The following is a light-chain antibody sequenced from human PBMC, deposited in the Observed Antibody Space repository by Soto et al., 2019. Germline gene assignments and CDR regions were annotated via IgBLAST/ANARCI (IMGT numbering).Light chain of an antibody. CDR3: AAWDDSLNGVV. Sequence: SVLTQTPSASGTPGQRVSISCSGSSTNIGRNPVIWYQQVPGTTPKVLIYSNSQRPSGVPDRFSGSKSGTSASLAISGLQSDDEADYYCAAWDDSLNGVVFGGGTKLTVL. J-gene: IGLJ2*01. CDR2: SNS. V-gene: IGLV1-44*01. CDR1: STNIGRNP.